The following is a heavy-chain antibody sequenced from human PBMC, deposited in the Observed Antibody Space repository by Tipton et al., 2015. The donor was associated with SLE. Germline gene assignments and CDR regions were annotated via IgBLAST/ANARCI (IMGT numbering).Heavy chain of an antibody. CDR3: AREKSGGYLDAFDI. CDR2: ISSDGSHK. J-gene: IGHJ3*02. Sequence: SLRLSCAASGFTFSTYAMHWVRQAPGKGLEWVAVISSDGSHKYYADSVKGRFSISRDNAKNRLYLQMNSLRAEDSAVYYCAREKSGGYLDAFDIWGRGTMVTVSS. CDR1: GFTFSTYA. V-gene: IGHV3-30*04. D-gene: IGHD2-15*01.